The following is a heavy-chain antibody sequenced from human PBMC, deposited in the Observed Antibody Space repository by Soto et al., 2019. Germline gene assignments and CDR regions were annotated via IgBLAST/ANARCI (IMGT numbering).Heavy chain of an antibody. CDR3: GREENCSDGICYSEYFQR. CDR2: VNPSGGST. D-gene: IGHD2-15*01. V-gene: IGHV1-46*01. J-gene: IGHJ1*01. Sequence: QVQLVQSGAEVKKPGASVKDSCKASGYIFTAYSMHWVRQAPGQGLELMGVVNPSGGSTNYAQKSQGRITMTRDTSTSTVYMDLSSLTSEDTAVYYCGREENCSDGICYSEYFQRWGQGTLVTVSS. CDR1: GYIFTAYS.